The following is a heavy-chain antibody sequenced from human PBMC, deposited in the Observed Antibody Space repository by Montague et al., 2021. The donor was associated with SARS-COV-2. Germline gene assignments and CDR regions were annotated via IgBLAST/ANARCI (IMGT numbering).Heavy chain of an antibody. CDR3: TRHVHMTWPEPSPGFDY. Sequence: SETLFLTCTVSGDSISSSSYNWGWIRQPPGKGLEWIGSVHYSGRPYYNPSLKSRVTIYVDTSKNQLSLKLNSVTAADTAVYYCTRHVHMTWPEPSPGFDYWGQGTLVTVSS. CDR1: GDSISSSSYN. D-gene: IGHD1-1*01. V-gene: IGHV4-39*01. J-gene: IGHJ4*02. CDR2: VHYSGRP.